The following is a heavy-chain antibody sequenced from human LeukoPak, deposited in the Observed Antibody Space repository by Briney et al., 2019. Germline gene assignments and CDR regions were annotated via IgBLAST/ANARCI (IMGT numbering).Heavy chain of an antibody. CDR1: GFTFDDYT. V-gene: IGHV3-43*01. D-gene: IGHD6-13*01. Sequence: GGSLRLSCAASGFTFDDYTMHWVRQAPGKGLEWVSLISWDGGSTYYADSVKGRFTISRDNSKNSLYLQMNSLRTEDTALYYCAKGGGIAAAGGGVDYWGQGTLVTVSS. CDR2: ISWDGGST. CDR3: AKGGGIAAAGGGVDY. J-gene: IGHJ4*02.